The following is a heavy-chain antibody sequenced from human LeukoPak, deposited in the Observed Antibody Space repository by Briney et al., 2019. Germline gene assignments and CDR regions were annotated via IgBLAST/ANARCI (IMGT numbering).Heavy chain of an antibody. J-gene: IGHJ5*02. CDR1: GYTFTSYG. D-gene: IGHD5-24*01. CDR2: ISEYNGNT. Sequence: ASVKLSCKASGYTFTSYGISWVRQAPGQGLEWMGWISEYNGNTNYAQKLQGRVTMTTDTSTSTAYMELSSLRSEDTAVYYCARGTALVEMATISWGQGNLVTVSS. V-gene: IGHV1-18*01. CDR3: ARGTALVEMATIS.